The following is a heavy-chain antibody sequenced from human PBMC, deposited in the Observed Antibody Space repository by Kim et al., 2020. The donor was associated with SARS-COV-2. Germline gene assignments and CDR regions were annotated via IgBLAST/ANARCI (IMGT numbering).Heavy chain of an antibody. J-gene: IGHJ4*02. CDR1: GFTFNSNI. V-gene: IGHV3-23*01. CDR2: ISGSGGST. D-gene: IGHD1-7*01. Sequence: GGSLRLSCAASGFTFNSNIMNWVRQAPGKGLEWVSTISGSGGSTYYADSVKGRFTISRDTSKNILYLQMNNLRAEDTAIYYCVKFPVRTTEVYWGRGTLVTVSS. CDR3: VKFPVRTTEVY.